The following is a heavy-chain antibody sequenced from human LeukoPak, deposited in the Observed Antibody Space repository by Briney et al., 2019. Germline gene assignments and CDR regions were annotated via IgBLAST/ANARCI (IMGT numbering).Heavy chain of an antibody. V-gene: IGHV1-8*01. CDR2: MNPNSGNT. CDR1: GYTFTSYD. Sequence: VASVKVSCKASGYTFTSYDINWVRQATGQGLEWMGWMNPNSGNTGYAQKFQGRVTMTRNTSISTAYMELSSLRSEDTAVYYCARARGSSWFLYLGWGQGTLVTVSS. CDR3: ARARGSSWFLYLG. J-gene: IGHJ4*02. D-gene: IGHD6-13*01.